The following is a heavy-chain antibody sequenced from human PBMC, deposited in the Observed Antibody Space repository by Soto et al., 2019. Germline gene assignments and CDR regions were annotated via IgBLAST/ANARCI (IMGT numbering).Heavy chain of an antibody. CDR2: VSPYNGRT. CDR3: ARFVDVRPATYSGMAV. J-gene: IGHJ6*02. Sequence: ASVTVSCTASGYSFTSYGIAWVRQVPGQGPEWMGWVSPYNGRTNYAQNVPGRVVMTTDISTNIVYWEMRSLKSDDTAIYYCARFVDVRPATYSGMAVGGPGTRVTVSS. D-gene: IGHD2-21*01. V-gene: IGHV1-18*01. CDR1: GYSFTSYG.